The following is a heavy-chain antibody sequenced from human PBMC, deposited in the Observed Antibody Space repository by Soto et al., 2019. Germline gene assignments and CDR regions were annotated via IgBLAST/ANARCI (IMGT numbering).Heavy chain of an antibody. Sequence: SVKVSCKASGGTFSSYAISWVRQAPGQGLEWMGGIIPIFGTANYAQKFQGRVTITADKSTSTAYMELSSLRSEDTAVYYCARSGVLTYHFDYWGQGTLVTVSS. CDR3: ARSGVLTYHFDY. CDR1: GGTFSSYA. D-gene: IGHD3-10*01. CDR2: IIPIFGTA. V-gene: IGHV1-69*06. J-gene: IGHJ4*02.